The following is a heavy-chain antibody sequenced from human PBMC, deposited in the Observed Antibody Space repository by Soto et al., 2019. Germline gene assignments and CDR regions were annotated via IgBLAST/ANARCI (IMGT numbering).Heavy chain of an antibody. CDR2: IYHSGAT. CDR3: SRGDY. J-gene: IGHJ4*02. Sequence: QVQLQESGPRLVRPSQTLSLTCTVSGVSIDTAGYYWTWIRQRPGRGLEWLGFIYHSGATYYSSSMKSRLSISIDRSQNQFSLKVTSVTAADTAVYFCSRGDYWGQGMLVTVSS. V-gene: IGHV4-31*03. CDR1: GVSIDTAGYY.